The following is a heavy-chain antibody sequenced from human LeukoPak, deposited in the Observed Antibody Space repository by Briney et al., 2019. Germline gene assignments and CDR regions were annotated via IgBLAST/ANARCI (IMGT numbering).Heavy chain of an antibody. V-gene: IGHV4-31*03. CDR2: IYYSGST. Sequence: SQTLSLTCTVSGGSLSSGGYYWRWIRQHPGKGLEWIGYIYYSGSTYYNPSLKSRVTISVDTSKNQFSLKLSSVTAADTAVYYCAVEVSIGGGGAFDYWGQGTLVTVSS. CDR3: AVEVSIGGGGAFDY. D-gene: IGHD1-26*01. J-gene: IGHJ4*02. CDR1: GGSLSSGGYY.